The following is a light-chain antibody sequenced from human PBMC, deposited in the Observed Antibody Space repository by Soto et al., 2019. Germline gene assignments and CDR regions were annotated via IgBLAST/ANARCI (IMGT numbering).Light chain of an antibody. CDR2: GAS. J-gene: IGKJ1*01. V-gene: IGKV3-15*01. Sequence: EVVMTQSPATLSVSPGERATLSCRASQSISSNLAWYQQKAGQAPRLLIYGASTRATGIPATFSGSGSGTEFTLTISSLQSEDFAVYYCQQYNNWPWTFGQGTKVEI. CDR1: QSISSN. CDR3: QQYNNWPWT.